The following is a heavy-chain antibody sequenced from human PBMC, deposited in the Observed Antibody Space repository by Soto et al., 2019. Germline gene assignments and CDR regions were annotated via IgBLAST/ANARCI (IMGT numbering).Heavy chain of an antibody. CDR1: GFTFSDYW. Sequence: HPGGSLRLSCAASGFTFSDYWMHWVRQVPGKGLVWVSRINSDGSSTSYADYVKGRFTISRDNAKNTLYLQMNSLRAEDTAVYYCARVTGSGLVLYYFDDWGQGSLVTVSS. J-gene: IGHJ4*02. CDR3: ARVTGSGLVLYYFDD. D-gene: IGHD3-10*01. V-gene: IGHV3-74*01. CDR2: INSDGSST.